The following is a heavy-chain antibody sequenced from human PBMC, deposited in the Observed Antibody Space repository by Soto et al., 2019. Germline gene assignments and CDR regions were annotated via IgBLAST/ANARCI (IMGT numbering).Heavy chain of an antibody. J-gene: IGHJ4*02. Sequence: QVQLVESGGGVVQPGRSLGLSCAGSEFPFSSYGIPWVREGPDKGLEWVADISNDGSDKYYADSVKGRFTISRDNSKNMLYLQMNSLRPEDTALYYCVGGQYYFDYRGQGTLVIVSS. D-gene: IGHD3-10*01. CDR2: ISNDGSDK. CDR3: VGGQYYFDY. CDR1: EFPFSSYG. V-gene: IGHV3-30*03.